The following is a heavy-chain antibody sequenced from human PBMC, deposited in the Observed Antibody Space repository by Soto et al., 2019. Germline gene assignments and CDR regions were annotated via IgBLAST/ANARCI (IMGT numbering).Heavy chain of an antibody. CDR3: AKDLGYCINSCLMALDL. J-gene: IGHJ3*01. V-gene: IGHV3-30*18. CDR2: ISYDGSDE. Sequence: QVQLVESGGGVVQPGRSLRLSCAASGFGFGSFAMHWVRQAPGKGLEWVALISYDGSDEYYLDAVKGRFTISRDKSKNTVDLQINSLRAEDTAVYYCAKDLGYCINSCLMALDLWGRGTVVTVSS. D-gene: IGHD2-8*01. CDR1: GFGFGSFA.